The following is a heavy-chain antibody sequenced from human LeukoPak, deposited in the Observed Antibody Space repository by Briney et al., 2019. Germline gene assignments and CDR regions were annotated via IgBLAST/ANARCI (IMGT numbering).Heavy chain of an antibody. CDR3: AAPSAAMVSAFDI. J-gene: IGHJ3*02. D-gene: IGHD5-18*01. CDR2: ISSSSSTI. Sequence: GGSLRLSCAASGFTFSSYSMNWVRQAPGKGLEWVSYISSSSSTIYYADSVKGRFTISRDNAKNSLYLQMNSLRAEDTAVYYCAAPSAAMVSAFDIWGQGTMVTVSS. CDR1: GFTFSSYS. V-gene: IGHV3-48*04.